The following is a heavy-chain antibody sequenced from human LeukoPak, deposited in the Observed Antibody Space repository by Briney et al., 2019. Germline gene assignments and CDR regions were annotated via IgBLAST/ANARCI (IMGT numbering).Heavy chain of an antibody. V-gene: IGHV4-59*01. D-gene: IGHD3-22*01. CDR2: IYYSGST. CDR1: GGSISSYY. J-gene: IGHJ4*02. Sequence: SETLSLTCTVSGGSISSYYWSWIRQPPGKGLEWIGYIYYSGSTNYNASLKSRVTISVDTSKNQFSLKLSSVTAADTAVYYCARGPHYYDSSGYYYYWGQGTLVTVSS. CDR3: ARGPHYYDSSGYYYY.